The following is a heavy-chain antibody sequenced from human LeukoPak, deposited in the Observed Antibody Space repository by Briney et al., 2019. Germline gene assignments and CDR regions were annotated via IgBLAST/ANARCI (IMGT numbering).Heavy chain of an antibody. J-gene: IGHJ5*02. CDR1: GGSVSGYY. CDR3: ARDGIAAAGYNWFDP. D-gene: IGHD6-13*01. CDR2: VYYSGST. V-gene: IGHV4-59*02. Sequence: PSETLSLTCVVSGGSVSGYYWGWIRQPPGRGLEWIGYVYYSGSTNYNPSFKSRITISVDTSRNQFSLQLSSVTAADTAVYYCARDGIAAAGYNWFDPWGQGTLVTVSS.